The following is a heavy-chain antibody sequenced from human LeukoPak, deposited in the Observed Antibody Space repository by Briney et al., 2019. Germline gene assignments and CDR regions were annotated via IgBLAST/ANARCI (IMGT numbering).Heavy chain of an antibody. CDR3: AGAVTGYSLSHYYFPY. V-gene: IGHV4-30-4*01. CDR1: DFSISSGDYY. CDR2: IYYNGIT. D-gene: IGHD3-9*01. J-gene: IGHJ4*02. Sequence: SEALSLTCNVSDFSISSGDYYWSWIRQPPGKGLEWLGYIYYNGITFYNPSLKSRLTLSVDQPKRQFSLKLSSVTAADTAVYYCAGAVTGYSLSHYYFPYWGRGTLVTVSS.